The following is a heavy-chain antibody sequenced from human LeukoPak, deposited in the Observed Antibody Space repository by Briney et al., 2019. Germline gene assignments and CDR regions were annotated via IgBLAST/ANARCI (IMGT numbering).Heavy chain of an antibody. CDR3: ASSSPYGDYGKDDY. D-gene: IGHD4-17*01. J-gene: IGHJ4*02. CDR1: GGTFSSYA. CDR2: IIPIFGTA. V-gene: IGHV1-69*05. Sequence: SVKVSCKASGGTFSSYAISWVRQAPGQGLEWMGRIIPIFGTANYAQKFQGRVTITTDGSTSTAYMELSSLRSEDTAVFYCASSSPYGDYGKDDYWGQGTLVTVSS.